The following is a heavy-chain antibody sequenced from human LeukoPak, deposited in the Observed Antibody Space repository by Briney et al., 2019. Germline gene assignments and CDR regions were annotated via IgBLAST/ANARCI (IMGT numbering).Heavy chain of an antibody. CDR1: GFTLSSYW. CDR3: ARLYCSSTSCHTLHYYYMDV. V-gene: IGHV3-7*01. CDR2: IEEDGSEK. D-gene: IGHD2-2*02. J-gene: IGHJ6*03. Sequence: PGGSLRLSCAASGFTLSSYWMTWVRQAPGKGLEWEADIEEDGSEKYYVDSVKGRFTISRDNAKNSLYLQMNSLRAEDTALYYCARLYCSSTSCHTLHYYYMDVWGKGTTVTVSS.